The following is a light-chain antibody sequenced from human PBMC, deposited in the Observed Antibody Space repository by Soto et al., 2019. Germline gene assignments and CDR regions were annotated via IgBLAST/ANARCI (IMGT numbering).Light chain of an antibody. CDR3: QQLNSYPLP. V-gene: IGKV1-9*01. CDR1: QGISSY. Sequence: IQLTQSPSSLSASVGDRVTITCRASQGISSYLAWYQQKPGKAPKLLIYAASTLQSGVPSRFSGSGSGTDFTLTISSLQTEDFATYYCQQLNSYPLPFGQGTRLEIK. CDR2: AAS. J-gene: IGKJ5*01.